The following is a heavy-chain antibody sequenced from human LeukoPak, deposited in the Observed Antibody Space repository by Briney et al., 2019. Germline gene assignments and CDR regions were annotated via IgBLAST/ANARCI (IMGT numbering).Heavy chain of an antibody. CDR2: INWNGGSI. D-gene: IGHD2-15*01. V-gene: IGHV3-20*04. J-gene: IGHJ3*02. CDR3: ARGIGYCSGGTCSSTAFDI. CDR1: GLRFGDYG. Sequence: PGGSLRLSCAASGLRFGDYGMSWVRQAPGKGLEWASSINWNGGSIGYADSVKGRFTVSRDNAKKTLYVQMNLLRAEGTAFYYCARGIGYCSGGTCSSTAFDIWGQGTMVTVSS.